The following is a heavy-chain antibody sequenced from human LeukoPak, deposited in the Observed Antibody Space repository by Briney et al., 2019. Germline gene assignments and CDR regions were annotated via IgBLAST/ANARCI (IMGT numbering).Heavy chain of an antibody. V-gene: IGHV3-48*04. CDR3: ARDFPYYYDISGYYQDY. Sequence: GGSLRLSCAASGFTFSSYSMNWVRQAPGKGLEWVSYISSSSSTIYYADSVKGRFTISRDNAKNSLYLQMNSLRAEDTAVYYCARDFPYYYDISGYYQDYWGQGTLVTVSS. D-gene: IGHD3-22*01. J-gene: IGHJ4*02. CDR2: ISSSSSTI. CDR1: GFTFSSYS.